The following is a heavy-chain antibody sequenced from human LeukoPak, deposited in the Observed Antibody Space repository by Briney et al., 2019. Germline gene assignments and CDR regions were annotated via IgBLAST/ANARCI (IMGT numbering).Heavy chain of an antibody. Sequence: ASVKVSCKVSGYTLTELSMHWVRQAPGKGLESMGGFDPEDGETIYAQKFQGRVTMTEDTSTDTAYMELSSLRSEDTAVCYCATFRRYYYDSSGYFGYWGQGTLVTVSS. J-gene: IGHJ4*02. CDR1: GYTLTELS. D-gene: IGHD3-22*01. V-gene: IGHV1-24*01. CDR2: FDPEDGET. CDR3: ATFRRYYYDSSGYFGY.